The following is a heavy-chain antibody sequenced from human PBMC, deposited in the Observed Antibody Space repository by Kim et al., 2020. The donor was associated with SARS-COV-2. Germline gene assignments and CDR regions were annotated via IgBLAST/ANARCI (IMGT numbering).Heavy chain of an antibody. J-gene: IGHJ4*02. D-gene: IGHD1-20*01. CDR1: GFTFSTYE. CDR2: IGSTSGTT. CDR3: ARGPPGNWSPSYYFDY. Sequence: GGSLRLSCEVSGFTFSTYEMNWVRQAPGKGLEWISYIGSTSGTTFYADSVKGRFTISRDNTKNSLYLQMNGLRAEDTAVYYCARGPPGNWSPSYYFDYWGQGTLVTVSS. V-gene: IGHV3-48*03.